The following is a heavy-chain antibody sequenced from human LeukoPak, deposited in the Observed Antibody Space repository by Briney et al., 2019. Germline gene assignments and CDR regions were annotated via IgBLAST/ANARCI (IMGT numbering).Heavy chain of an antibody. Sequence: GGSLRLSCVASGFTFSSYNMNWDRQAPGKGLEWVSSISSTGTYIYYADSVKGRVTISRDNAKNSLYLQMNSLRAEDTAVYYCARSKSGSYNTFGYWGLGTLVTVSS. CDR2: ISSTGTYI. CDR1: GFTFSSYN. V-gene: IGHV3-21*01. CDR3: ARSKSGSYNTFGY. D-gene: IGHD1-26*01. J-gene: IGHJ4*02.